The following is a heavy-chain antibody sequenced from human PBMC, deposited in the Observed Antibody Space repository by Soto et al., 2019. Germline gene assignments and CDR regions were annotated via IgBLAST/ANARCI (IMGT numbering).Heavy chain of an antibody. CDR3: ARLITRVRRITIFGGRDY. CDR1: GGSISSSSYY. D-gene: IGHD3-3*01. J-gene: IGHJ4*02. Sequence: SETLSLTCTVSGGSISSSSYYWGWIRQPPGKGLEWIGSIYYSGSTYYNPSLKSRVTISVDTSKNQFSLKLSSVTAADTAVYYCARLITRVRRITIFGGRDYWGQGTLVTVSS. CDR2: IYYSGST. V-gene: IGHV4-39*01.